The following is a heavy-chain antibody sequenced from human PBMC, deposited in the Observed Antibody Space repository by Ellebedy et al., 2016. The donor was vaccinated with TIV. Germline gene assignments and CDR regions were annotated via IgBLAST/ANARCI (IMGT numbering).Heavy chain of an antibody. CDR1: GGIFRSNA. Sequence: ASVKVSCKASGGIFRSNAISWVRQAPGQGPEWMGVIDPSVGTTTYAQKFQGRVAMTRDMSTSTVHMELSSLRSEDTAIYYCATYGSGTYASFDYWGQGTLVTVSS. D-gene: IGHD3-10*01. CDR3: ATYGSGTYASFDY. J-gene: IGHJ4*02. V-gene: IGHV1-46*01. CDR2: IDPSVGTT.